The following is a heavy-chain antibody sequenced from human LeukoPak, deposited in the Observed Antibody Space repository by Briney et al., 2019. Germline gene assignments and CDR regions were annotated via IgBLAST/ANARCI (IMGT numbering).Heavy chain of an antibody. CDR3: AKAGTGTNMIFDY. CDR2: ISGSGGST. CDR1: GFTFSSYA. D-gene: IGHD1-1*01. V-gene: IGHV3-23*01. Sequence: GGSLRLSCAASGFTFSSYAMSWVRQAPAKGLEWVSAISGSGGSTYHADSVKGRLTISRDNSKNTLYLQMNSLRVEDTAVYYCAKAGTGTNMIFDYWGQGTLVTVSS. J-gene: IGHJ4*02.